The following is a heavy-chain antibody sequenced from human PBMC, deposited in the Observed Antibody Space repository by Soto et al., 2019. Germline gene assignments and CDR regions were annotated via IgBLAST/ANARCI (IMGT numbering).Heavy chain of an antibody. J-gene: IGHJ6*02. CDR1: GGSISSSSYY. CDR3: AGGDYYHSSGYYFYYYTMDV. V-gene: IGHV4-39*01. CDR2: VYYGGST. Sequence: QLHLQESGPGLVKPSETLSLTCTVSGGSISSSSYYWGWIRQPPGKGLEWIGNVYYGGSTYYNPSPKSRATISVETSKSQFSLKLSSVTAADTAVYYCAGGDYYHSSGYYFYYYTMDVWGQGTTVTVSS. D-gene: IGHD3-22*01.